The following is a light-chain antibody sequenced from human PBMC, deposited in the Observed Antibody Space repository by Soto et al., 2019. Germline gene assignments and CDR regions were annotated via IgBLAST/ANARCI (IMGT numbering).Light chain of an antibody. CDR2: DAS. V-gene: IGKV1-5*01. CDR3: QQYNNWPQT. CDR1: QNIFTY. J-gene: IGKJ1*01. Sequence: DIQMTQSPSSVSASVGDRVTISCRASQNIFTYLAWYQQKPGKAPKLLIFDASTLQSGVPPRFSGSGSGTEFTLTISSLQPDDFAVYYCQQYNNWPQTFGQGTKVDIK.